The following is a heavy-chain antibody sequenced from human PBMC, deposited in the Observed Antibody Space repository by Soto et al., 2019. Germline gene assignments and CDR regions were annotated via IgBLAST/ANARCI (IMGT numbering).Heavy chain of an antibody. J-gene: IGHJ4*02. CDR3: ARGYDTALAPIF. CDR1: GGSFSSYH. V-gene: IGHV4-34*01. CDR2: INHLSTT. D-gene: IGHD5-18*01. Sequence: SETLSLTCAVYGGSFSSYHWSWIRQTPGKGLEWIGEINHLSTTNYNPSLKSRVIISLDTPKNQFSLKLSSVTAADTAVYYCARGYDTALAPIFCGQGLLVTVSS.